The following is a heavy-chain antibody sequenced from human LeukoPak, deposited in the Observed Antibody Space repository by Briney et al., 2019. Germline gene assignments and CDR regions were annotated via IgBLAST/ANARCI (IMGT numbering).Heavy chain of an antibody. J-gene: IGHJ4*02. CDR1: GFTFSSYS. CDR3: ARITMVRGVIKREIDF. D-gene: IGHD3-10*01. V-gene: IGHV3-21*01. Sequence: GRSLRLSCAASGFTFSSYSMNWVRQAPGKGLEWVSSISSSSSYINYADSVKGRFTISRDNAKNSLYLQMNSLRAEDTAVYYCARITMVRGVIKREIDFWGQGTLVTVSS. CDR2: ISSSSSYI.